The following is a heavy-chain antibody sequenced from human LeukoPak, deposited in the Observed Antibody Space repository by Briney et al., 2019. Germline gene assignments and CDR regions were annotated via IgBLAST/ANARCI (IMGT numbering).Heavy chain of an antibody. CDR2: IVVGSGNT. J-gene: IGHJ6*02. Sequence: SVKVSCKASGFTFTSSAMQWVRQARGQRLEWIGWIVVGSGNTNYAQKFQERVTITRDMSTSTAYMELSSLRSEDTAGYYCAAAAYCSSTSASPSYYYGMDAWGQGTKATVSS. D-gene: IGHD2-2*01. V-gene: IGHV1-58*02. CDR3: AAAAYCSSTSASPSYYYGMDA. CDR1: GFTFTSSA.